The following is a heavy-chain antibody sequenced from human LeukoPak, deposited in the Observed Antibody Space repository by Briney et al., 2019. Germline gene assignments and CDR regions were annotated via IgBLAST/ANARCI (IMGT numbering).Heavy chain of an antibody. CDR3: ATDGDSSGYYLDY. D-gene: IGHD3-22*01. V-gene: IGHV1-69*05. CDR1: GYTFTSYG. J-gene: IGHJ4*02. CDR2: IIPMFGSP. Sequence: ASVKVSCKASGYTFTSYGISWVRQAPGQGLEWMGGIIPMFGSPKYAQKFRGRVTITTDESTTTTYMELSSLRSEDTAVYYCATDGDSSGYYLDYWGQGTLVTVSS.